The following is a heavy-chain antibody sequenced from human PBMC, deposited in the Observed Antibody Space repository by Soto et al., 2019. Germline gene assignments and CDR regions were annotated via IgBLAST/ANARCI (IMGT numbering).Heavy chain of an antibody. V-gene: IGHV4-31*03. J-gene: IGHJ4*02. CDR1: GGSVSNGAHY. Sequence: QVQLQESGPGLVKPSQTLSLTCSVSGGSVSNGAHYWSWIRQRPGKGLEWLGYINYSGDTQYNPSLKRRLTISVDTSKDQFSLKLTSVPAADTAVYSCARVDSASWLDYWGQGTLVTVSS. D-gene: IGHD2-2*01. CDR2: INYSGDT. CDR3: ARVDSASWLDY.